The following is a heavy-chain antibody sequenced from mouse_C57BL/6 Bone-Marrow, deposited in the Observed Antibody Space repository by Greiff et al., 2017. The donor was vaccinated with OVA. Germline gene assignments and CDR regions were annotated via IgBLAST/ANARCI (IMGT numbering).Heavy chain of an antibody. CDR1: GYTFTSYW. Sequence: VQLQQSGAELVKPGASVKLSCKASGYTFTSYWMQWVKQRPGQGLEWIGEIDPSDSYTNYNQKFKGKATLTVDTSSSTAYMQLSSLTSEDAAVYYCARGSNYVDWYFDVWGTGTTVTVSA. CDR2: IDPSDSYT. J-gene: IGHJ1*03. V-gene: IGHV1-50*01. CDR3: ARGSNYVDWYFDV. D-gene: IGHD2-5*01.